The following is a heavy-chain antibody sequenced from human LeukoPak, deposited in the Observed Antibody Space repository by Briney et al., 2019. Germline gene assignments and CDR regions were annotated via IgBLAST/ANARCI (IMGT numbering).Heavy chain of an antibody. V-gene: IGHV4-39*07. D-gene: IGHD1-26*01. Sequence: PGGSLRLSCAASGFTVSSNYMSWVRQAPGKGLEWIGSIYYSGSTYYNPSLKSRVTISVDTSKNQFSLKLSPVTAADTVVYYCARDWVIVGATTSEHWGQGTLVTVSS. CDR1: GFTVSSNY. CDR3: ARDWVIVGATTSEH. J-gene: IGHJ1*01. CDR2: IYYSGST.